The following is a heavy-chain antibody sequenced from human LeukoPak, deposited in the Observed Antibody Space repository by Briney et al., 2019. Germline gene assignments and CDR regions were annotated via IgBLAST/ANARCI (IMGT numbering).Heavy chain of an antibody. Sequence: PGGSLRLSCAASGFTFSDYWMRWVRQAPGKGLEWVANIKQDGSEKYYVDSVKGRFTISRDNSKNTLYLQMNSLRAEDTAMYYCAKDREGGLWGQGTLVTVSS. CDR1: GFTFSDYW. CDR3: AKDREGGL. D-gene: IGHD3-16*01. V-gene: IGHV3-7*03. J-gene: IGHJ4*02. CDR2: IKQDGSEK.